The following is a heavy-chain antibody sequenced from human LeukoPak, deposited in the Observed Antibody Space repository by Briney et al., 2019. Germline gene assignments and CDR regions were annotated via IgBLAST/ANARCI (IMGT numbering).Heavy chain of an antibody. J-gene: IGHJ6*03. V-gene: IGHV3-11*04. D-gene: IGHD1-26*01. CDR2: IGSTI. CDR3: ARDRGIVGTTGYYYMDV. Sequence: GGSLRLSCVASGFSFSDYYMSWIRQAPGKGLEWVSYIGSTIYYADSVKGRFTISRDNAKNSLYLQMNSLRAEDTAVYYCARDRGIVGTTGYYYMDVWGKGTTVTVS. CDR1: GFSFSDYY.